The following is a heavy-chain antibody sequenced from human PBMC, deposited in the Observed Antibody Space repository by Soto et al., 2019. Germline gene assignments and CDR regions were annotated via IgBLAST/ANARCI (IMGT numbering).Heavy chain of an antibody. CDR1: GFTFSGSA. CDR3: TSPRFDYGDYDAFDI. V-gene: IGHV3-73*01. J-gene: IGHJ3*02. Sequence: GGSLRLSCAASGFTFSGSAMHWVRQASGKGLGWVGRIRSKANSYATAYAASVKGRFTISRDDSKNTAYLQMNSLKTEDTAVYYCTSPRFDYGDYDAFDIWGQGTMVTVSS. D-gene: IGHD4-17*01. CDR2: IRSKANSYAT.